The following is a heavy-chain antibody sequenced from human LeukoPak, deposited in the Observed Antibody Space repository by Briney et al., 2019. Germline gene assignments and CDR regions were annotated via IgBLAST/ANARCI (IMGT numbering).Heavy chain of an antibody. D-gene: IGHD4-23*01. CDR1: GGSISSGGYY. CDR3: IGTRNSHY. J-gene: IGHJ4*02. CDR2: IYYSGST. Sequence: SETLSLTCTVSGGSISSGGYYWGWIRQPPGKGLEWIGSIYYSGSTYYNPSLKSRVTISVDTSKNQFSLKLSSVTAADTAVYYCIGTRNSHYWGQGTLVTVSS. V-gene: IGHV4-39*07.